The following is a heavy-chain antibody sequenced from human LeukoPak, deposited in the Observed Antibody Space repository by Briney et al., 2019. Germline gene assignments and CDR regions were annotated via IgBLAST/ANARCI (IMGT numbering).Heavy chain of an antibody. J-gene: IGHJ4*02. CDR2: ISYDGSNK. CDR1: GFTFSSYA. Sequence: GRSLRPSCAASGFTFSSYAMHWVRQAPGKGLEWVAVISYDGSNKYYADSVKGRFTISRDNSKNTLYLQMNSLRAEDTAVYYCAREGDTAMAQFDYWGQGTLVTVSS. D-gene: IGHD5-18*01. CDR3: AREGDTAMAQFDY. V-gene: IGHV3-30-3*01.